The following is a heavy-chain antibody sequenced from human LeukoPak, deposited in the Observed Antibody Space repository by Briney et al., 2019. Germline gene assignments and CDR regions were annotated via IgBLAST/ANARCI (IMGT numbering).Heavy chain of an antibody. CDR2: IYPGDSDT. Sequence: GESLKISCKGSGYNFTSYWIGWVRQMPGKGLGWMGIIYPGDSDTRYSPSFQGLVTISADKSISTAYLQWSSLKASDTAMYYCARQRSSGWNDFDYWGQGTLVTVSS. V-gene: IGHV5-51*01. CDR3: ARQRSSGWNDFDY. CDR1: GYNFTSYW. D-gene: IGHD6-19*01. J-gene: IGHJ4*02.